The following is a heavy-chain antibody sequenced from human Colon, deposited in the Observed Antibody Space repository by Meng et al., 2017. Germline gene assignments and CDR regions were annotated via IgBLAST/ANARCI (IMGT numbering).Heavy chain of an antibody. CDR2: IYTSGTT. CDR3: ASDRIAVTGTGGAFDV. Sequence: LRPSCNVSGASISSGIYFWSWIRQPAGKGLEWIGRIYTSGTTHYNPSLECRVTMSMDTSKNQFDLRLTSVTAADTAIYFCASDRIAVTGTGGAFDVWGQGTMVTVSS. J-gene: IGHJ3*01. D-gene: IGHD1-1*01. V-gene: IGHV4-61*02. CDR1: GASISSGIYF.